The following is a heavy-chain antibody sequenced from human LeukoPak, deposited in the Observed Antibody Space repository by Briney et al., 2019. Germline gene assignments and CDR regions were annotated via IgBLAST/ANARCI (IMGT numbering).Heavy chain of an antibody. CDR1: GGSISSGGYY. J-gene: IGHJ4*02. CDR2: IYYSGST. D-gene: IGHD5-18*01. CDR3: ARDIGYGYYFDY. V-gene: IGHV4-31*03. Sequence: SETLSLTCTVSGGSISSGGYYWNWIRQHPGKGLEWIGYIYYSGSTYYNPSLKSRVTISVDTSKNQFSLKLSSVTAADTAVYYCARDIGYGYYFDYWGQGTLVTVSS.